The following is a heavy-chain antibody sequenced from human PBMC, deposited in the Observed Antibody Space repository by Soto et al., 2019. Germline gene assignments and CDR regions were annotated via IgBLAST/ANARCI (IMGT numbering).Heavy chain of an antibody. J-gene: IGHJ5*02. CDR1: GGSISSYY. CDR2: IYTSVST. Sequence: SETLSLTCTVSGGSISSYYWSWIRQPAGKGLEWIGRIYTSVSTNYNPSLKSRVTMSVDTSKNQFSLKLSSVTAADTAVYYCARDSNYYDSSGYLTRLFDPWGQGTLVTVSS. V-gene: IGHV4-4*07. D-gene: IGHD3-22*01. CDR3: ARDSNYYDSSGYLTRLFDP.